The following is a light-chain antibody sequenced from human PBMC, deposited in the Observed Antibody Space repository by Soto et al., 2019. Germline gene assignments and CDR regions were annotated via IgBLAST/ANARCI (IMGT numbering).Light chain of an antibody. V-gene: IGKV1-39*01. CDR2: AAS. CDR1: QSITDY. J-gene: IGKJ1*01. Sequence: DIQMTQSPSYLSASVGDRVTITCRASQSITDYLTWYQQKPGKAPNLLIYAASSLRSGVPSRFSGSGSGTDFTLTISSLQPEDFATYYCQQSYSTRWTFGQGTKVDIK. CDR3: QQSYSTRWT.